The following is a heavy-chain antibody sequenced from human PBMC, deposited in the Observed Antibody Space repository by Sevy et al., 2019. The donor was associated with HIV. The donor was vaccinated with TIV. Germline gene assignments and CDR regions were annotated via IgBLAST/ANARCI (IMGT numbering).Heavy chain of an antibody. Sequence: ASVKVSCKASGYTFTSYYMHWVRQAPGQGLEWMGIINPSGGSTSYAKKFQGRVTMTRDTSTSTAYMELSSRRSEDTAVYYCARGTQWLRPKTDYWGQGTLVTVSS. CDR2: INPSGGST. J-gene: IGHJ4*02. CDR3: ARGTQWLRPKTDY. CDR1: GYTFTSYY. V-gene: IGHV1-46*03. D-gene: IGHD5-12*01.